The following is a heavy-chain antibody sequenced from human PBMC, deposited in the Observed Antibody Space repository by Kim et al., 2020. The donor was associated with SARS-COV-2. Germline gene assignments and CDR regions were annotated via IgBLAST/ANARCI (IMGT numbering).Heavy chain of an antibody. CDR2: FSSGSGGLT. V-gene: IGHV3-23*01. CDR3: AKDYRSGYSGYDIGD. CDR1: GFTFINYA. D-gene: IGHD5-12*01. Sequence: GSLRLSCTASGFTFINYAMSWVRQAPGKGLEWVSAFSSGSGGLTYYADSVKGRFTISRDNSKNTLYLQMNNLRAEDTAVYYCAKDYRSGYSGYDIGDWGQGTLVTVSS. J-gene: IGHJ4*02.